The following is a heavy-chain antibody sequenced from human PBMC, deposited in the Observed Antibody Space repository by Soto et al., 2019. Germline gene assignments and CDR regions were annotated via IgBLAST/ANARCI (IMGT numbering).Heavy chain of an antibody. V-gene: IGHV3-33*01. CDR2: IWYDGSNK. CDR1: GFTFSSYG. J-gene: IGHJ3*02. Sequence: QVQLVESGGGVVQPGRSLRLSCAASGFTFSSYGMHWVRQAPGKGLEWVAVIWYDGSNKYYADSVKGRFTISRDNSKNTLYLQMNSLRAEDTAVYYCARGAAAEIDAFDIWGQGTMVTVSS. D-gene: IGHD6-13*01. CDR3: ARGAAAEIDAFDI.